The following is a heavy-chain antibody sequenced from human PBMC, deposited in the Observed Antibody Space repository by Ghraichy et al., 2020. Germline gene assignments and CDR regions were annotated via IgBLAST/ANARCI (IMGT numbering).Heavy chain of an antibody. CDR2: IYYSGST. D-gene: IGHD4-23*01. CDR3: ARARTVVAPRGWFDP. CDR1: GGSISSSSYY. V-gene: IGHV4-39*01. Sequence: SQTLSLTCTVSGGSISSSSYYWGWIRQPPGKGLEWIGSIYYSGSTYYNPSLKSRVTISVDTSKNQFSLKLSSVTAADTAVYYCARARTVVAPRGWFDPWGQGTLVTVSS. J-gene: IGHJ5*02.